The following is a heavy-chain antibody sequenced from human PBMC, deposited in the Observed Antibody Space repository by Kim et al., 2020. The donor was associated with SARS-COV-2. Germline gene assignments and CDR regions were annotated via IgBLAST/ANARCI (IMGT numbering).Heavy chain of an antibody. Sequence: GGSLRLSCAASGFTFDDYAMHWVRQAPGKGLEWVSGISWNSGSIGYADSVKGRFTISRDNAKNSLYLQMNSLRAEDTALYYCAKGRIAVAAYGMDVWGQGTTVTVSS. J-gene: IGHJ6*02. CDR3: AKGRIAVAAYGMDV. D-gene: IGHD6-19*01. V-gene: IGHV3-9*01. CDR1: GFTFDDYA. CDR2: ISWNSGSI.